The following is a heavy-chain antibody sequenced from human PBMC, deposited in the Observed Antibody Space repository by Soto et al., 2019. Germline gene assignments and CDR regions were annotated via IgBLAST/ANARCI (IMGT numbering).Heavy chain of an antibody. CDR3: AREGDYGVNGAFDL. Sequence: QVQLVQSGGEVKKPGSSVKVSCKASGGTFTNYAFSWVRQAPGKGLEWMGGIIPIFGTSNSAQKFHSRVIITADKSTSTAHMELSSLTFLDTAVYYCAREGDYGVNGAFDLWGPGIMVTVSS. D-gene: IGHD4-17*01. V-gene: IGHV1-69*06. CDR1: GGTFTNYA. CDR2: IIPIFGTS. J-gene: IGHJ3*01.